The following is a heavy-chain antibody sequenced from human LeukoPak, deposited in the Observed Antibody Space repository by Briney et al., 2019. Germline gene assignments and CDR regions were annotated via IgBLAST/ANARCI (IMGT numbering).Heavy chain of an antibody. V-gene: IGHV1-24*01. CDR1: VYTLTELS. D-gene: IGHD3-10*01. CDR2: FDPEDGET. J-gene: IGHJ4*02. Sequence: ASVKVSCKVSVYTLTELSMHWVRQAPGKGLEGMGGFDPEDGETIYTQKFQGRVTMTEDTSTDTAYMELSSLRSEDTAVYYCATTFRGGVVSPDRGRIDYWGQGTLVTVSS. CDR3: ATTFRGGVVSPDRGRIDY.